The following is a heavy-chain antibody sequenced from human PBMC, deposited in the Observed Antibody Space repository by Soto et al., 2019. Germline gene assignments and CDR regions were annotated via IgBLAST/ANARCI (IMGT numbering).Heavy chain of an antibody. D-gene: IGHD2-15*01. V-gene: IGHV3-74*01. CDR1: GFTFSSHW. Sequence: EVQLVESGGDLVQPGGSLRLSCAASGFTFSSHWMHWVRRVPGKGLVWVSHINTDGGITGYADSVKGRFTISRDNAKNTLYLQMNGLRVQDSSVYYCTREAEYCSGVSCYRRAFDSWGQGTMVTVSS. J-gene: IGHJ3*02. CDR3: TREAEYCSGVSCYRRAFDS. CDR2: INTDGGIT.